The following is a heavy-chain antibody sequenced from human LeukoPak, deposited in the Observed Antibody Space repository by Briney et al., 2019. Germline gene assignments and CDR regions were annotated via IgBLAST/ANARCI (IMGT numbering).Heavy chain of an antibody. V-gene: IGHV3-49*04. CDR2: IRSKAYGGTT. Sequence: GGSLRLSCTASGFTFGDYAMSWVRQAPGKGLEWVGFIRSKAYGGTTEYAASVKGGFTISRDDSNSIAYLQMNSLKTEDTAVYYCTRVGELLWFGELLPNWFDPWGQGTLVTVSS. CDR1: GFTFGDYA. J-gene: IGHJ5*02. D-gene: IGHD3-10*01. CDR3: TRVGELLWFGELLPNWFDP.